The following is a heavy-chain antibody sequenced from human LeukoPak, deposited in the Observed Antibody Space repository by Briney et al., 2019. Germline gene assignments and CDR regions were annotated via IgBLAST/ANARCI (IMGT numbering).Heavy chain of an antibody. V-gene: IGHV3-23*01. CDR2: ISGSGGST. CDR3: AKDGQWLVRGNNWFDP. CDR1: GFIFSIYA. J-gene: IGHJ5*02. Sequence: GGSLRLSCAASGFIFSIYAMSWVRQAPGKGLEWVSAISGSGGSTYYADSVKGRFTISRDNSKNTLYLQMNSLRAEDTAVYYCAKDGQWLVRGNNWFDPWGQGTRVTVSS. D-gene: IGHD6-19*01.